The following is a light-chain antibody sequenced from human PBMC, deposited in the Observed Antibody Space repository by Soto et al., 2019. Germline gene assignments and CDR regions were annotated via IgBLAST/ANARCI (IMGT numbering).Light chain of an antibody. CDR1: QSVSTY. Sequence: DIQMTQSPYSLSTSVGDRVTITCRTSQSVSTYLNWYQQRPGKAPKLLIYGASSLQSGVPSRFSGSGSGTHSTLTISSLQPEDFATYYCQEGSTLLTFGGGTKVDIK. V-gene: IGKV1-39*01. J-gene: IGKJ4*01. CDR3: QEGSTLLT. CDR2: GAS.